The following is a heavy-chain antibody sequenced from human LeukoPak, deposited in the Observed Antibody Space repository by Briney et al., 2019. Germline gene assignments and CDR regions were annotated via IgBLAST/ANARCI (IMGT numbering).Heavy chain of an antibody. J-gene: IGHJ4*02. V-gene: IGHV1-18*01. CDR3: ARDYSYASVSYSRPDTYY. D-gene: IGHD3-10*01. CDR1: GYTFTNYG. Sequence: ASVTVSCMASGYTFTNYGISRVRQAPGEGLEWMGWISGYNCNTIYALNFQGTVTMTTDTSTSTAYMELRSLRSDDTAVFYCARDYSYASVSYSRPDTYYWVQGALVTVSS. CDR2: ISGYNCNT.